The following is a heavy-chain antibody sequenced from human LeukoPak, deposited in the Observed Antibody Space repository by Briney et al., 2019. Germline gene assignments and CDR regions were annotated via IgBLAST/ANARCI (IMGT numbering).Heavy chain of an antibody. D-gene: IGHD6-19*01. J-gene: IGHJ4*02. CDR3: ARDTQWLVPSFDY. V-gene: IGHV3-43*02. Sequence: PGGSLRLSCSASGFTFGDYTMHWVRQAPGKGLEWVSLISGDGRRTYYADSMKGRITISRDNSKNSLYLQMNSLRSEDTAFYYCARDTQWLVPSFDYWGQGALVTVSS. CDR1: GFTFGDYT. CDR2: ISGDGRRT.